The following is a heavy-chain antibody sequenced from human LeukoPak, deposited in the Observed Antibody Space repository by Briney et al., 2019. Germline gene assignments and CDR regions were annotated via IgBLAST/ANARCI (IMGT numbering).Heavy chain of an antibody. D-gene: IGHD1-26*01. J-gene: IGHJ4*02. CDR1: GASISGSGYY. CDR2: IYSSGST. Sequence: SETLSLTCAVSGASISGSGYYWGWIRQPPGKGLEWIGNIYSSGSTYYNASLQSRVTISIDTSKNQFSLRLSSVTAADTAMYYCVKSGGYGLIDYWGQGTRVTVSS. CDR3: VKSGGYGLIDY. V-gene: IGHV4-39*01.